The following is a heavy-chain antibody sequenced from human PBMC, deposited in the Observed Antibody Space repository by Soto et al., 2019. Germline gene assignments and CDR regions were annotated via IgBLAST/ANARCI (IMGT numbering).Heavy chain of an antibody. V-gene: IGHV2-5*02. CDR1: GFSLSTSGVS. D-gene: IGHD2-21*02. J-gene: IGHJ6*02. Sequence: QITLKESGPTLVKPTQTLTLTCTFSGFSLSTSGVSVGWIRQPPGKHLEWLALIYWDDDKRYSPSLKSRLTITTDSSKKQVVLRMTNMDPVDTATYYCAHSRCGGDCLQSYPSHYYYGMDVWGQGTTVTVSS. CDR3: AHSRCGGDCLQSYPSHYYYGMDV. CDR2: IYWDDDK.